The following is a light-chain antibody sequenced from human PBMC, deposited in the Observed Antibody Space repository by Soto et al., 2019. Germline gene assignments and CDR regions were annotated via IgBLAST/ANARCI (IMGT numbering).Light chain of an antibody. J-gene: IGLJ1*01. Sequence: QSVLTQPPSASGSPGQSVTISFTGTSSDVGGYNYVSWYQQHPGKAPKLMIYEVSKRPSGVPDRFSGSKSGNTASLTVSGHQTEDEADYYCSSYAGSNNYVFGTGTKLTVL. V-gene: IGLV2-8*01. CDR1: SSDVGGYNY. CDR2: EVS. CDR3: SSYAGSNNYV.